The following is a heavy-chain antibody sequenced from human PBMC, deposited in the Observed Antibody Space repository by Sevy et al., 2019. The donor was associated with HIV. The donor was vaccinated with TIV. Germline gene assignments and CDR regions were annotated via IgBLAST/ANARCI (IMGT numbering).Heavy chain of an antibody. J-gene: IGHJ6*03. CDR3: ARDWAGGNYYYYYMDV. V-gene: IGHV1-2*02. CDR1: GYTFTNQY. D-gene: IGHD3-16*01. CDR2: INPHSGGT. Sequence: ASVKVSCKASGYTFTNQYMHWVRQAPGQGLEWMGWINPHSGGTNYAQKFQGRVTMTRETSISTAYMELTRLRSDDTAVYYCARDWAGGNYYYYYMDVWGKGTTVTVSS.